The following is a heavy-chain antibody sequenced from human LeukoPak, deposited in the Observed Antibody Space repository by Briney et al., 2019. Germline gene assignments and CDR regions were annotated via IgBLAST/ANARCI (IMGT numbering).Heavy chain of an antibody. D-gene: IGHD5-18*01. V-gene: IGHV4-39*01. Sequence: SETLSLTCSVSGGSITTSSYYWGWIRQAPEKGLEWVGSIFYTGGTYYSPSLKSRVTISVDTSKNQFSLRLSSVTAADTAVYYCARPGVGSGRYGAFDIWGQGTMVTVSS. CDR2: IFYTGGT. CDR3: ARPGVGSGRYGAFDI. CDR1: GGSITTSSYY. J-gene: IGHJ3*02.